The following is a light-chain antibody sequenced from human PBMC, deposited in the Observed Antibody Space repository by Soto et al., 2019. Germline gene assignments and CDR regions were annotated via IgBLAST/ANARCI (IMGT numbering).Light chain of an antibody. CDR3: CSYAGSYTVV. CDR2: DVS. V-gene: IGLV2-11*01. J-gene: IGLJ2*01. CDR1: SSDVGGYNY. Sequence: QSALTQPRSVSGSPGQSVTISCTGTSSDVGGYNYVSWYQQHPGKAPKLMIYDVSKRPSGVPDRISGSKSGNTSSLTSSGLQAEDEADYYCCSYAGSYTVVFGGGTKVTVL.